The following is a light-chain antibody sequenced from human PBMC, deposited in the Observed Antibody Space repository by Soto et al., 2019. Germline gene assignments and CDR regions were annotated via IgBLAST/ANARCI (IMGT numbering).Light chain of an antibody. V-gene: IGKV3-20*01. CDR2: GVS. Sequence: EIGMTQSPDTLSLSAGETATLSCGASQSLTSSYLAWYQQRNGQAPSLLIYGVSSRATGIPDRFSGSGYGTDFNLTITRLETEDFAVYYCQHYGYSLWTFGQGTKVDIK. CDR1: QSLTSSY. CDR3: QHYGYSLWT. J-gene: IGKJ1*01.